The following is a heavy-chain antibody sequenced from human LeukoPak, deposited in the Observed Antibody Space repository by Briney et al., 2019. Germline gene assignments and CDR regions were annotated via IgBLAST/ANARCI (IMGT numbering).Heavy chain of an antibody. V-gene: IGHV3-64D*06. CDR3: VKDRWVDH. CDR2: ISREGKTT. D-gene: IGHD6-13*01. Sequence: PGGSLRLSCSASGFIFSPYAMHWVRQAPGKGLEYVSSISREGKTTYYADSVKGRFTISRDNSKNTLYLQMSSLRPEDTAVYYCVKDRWVDHWGQGTLVTVSS. J-gene: IGHJ4*02. CDR1: GFIFSPYA.